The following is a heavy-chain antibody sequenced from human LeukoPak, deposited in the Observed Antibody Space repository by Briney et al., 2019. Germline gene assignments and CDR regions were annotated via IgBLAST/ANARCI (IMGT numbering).Heavy chain of an antibody. CDR1: GFTFSSYA. D-gene: IGHD2-15*01. CDR3: ARTKLRYCSGGSSYYYYYGMDV. Sequence: GRSLRLSCAASGFTFSSYAMHWVRQAPGKGLEWVAVISYDGSNKYYADSVKGRFTISRDNSKNTLYLQMNSLRAEDTAVYYCARTKLRYCSGGSSYYYYYGMDVWGQGTTVTVSS. J-gene: IGHJ6*02. CDR2: ISYDGSNK. V-gene: IGHV3-30-3*01.